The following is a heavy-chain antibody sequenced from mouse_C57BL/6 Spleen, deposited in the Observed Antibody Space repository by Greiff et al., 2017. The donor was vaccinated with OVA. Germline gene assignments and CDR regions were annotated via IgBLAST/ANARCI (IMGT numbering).Heavy chain of an antibody. J-gene: IGHJ2*01. CDR1: GYTFTNYW. CDR3: ARGDYYGSLFDY. CDR2: IYPGGGYT. Sequence: VKLVESGAELVRPGTSVKMSCKASGYTFTNYWIGWAKQRPGHGLEWIGDIYPGGGYTNYNEKFKGKATLTADKSSSTAYMQFSSLTSEDSAIYYCARGDYYGSLFDYWGQGTTLTVSS. D-gene: IGHD1-1*01. V-gene: IGHV1-63*01.